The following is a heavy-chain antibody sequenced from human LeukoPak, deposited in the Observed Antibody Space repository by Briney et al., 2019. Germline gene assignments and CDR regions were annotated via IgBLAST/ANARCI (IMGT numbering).Heavy chain of an antibody. V-gene: IGHV4-34*01. CDR3: ARSRGGDYGSLEG. CDR1: GGSFSGYY. D-gene: IGHD3-10*01. Sequence: SETLSLTCAVYGGSFSGYYWSWIRQPPGKGLEWIGEINHSGSTNYNPSLKSRVTISVETSKNQFSLKLSSVTAADTAVYYCARSRGGDYGSLEGWGQGTLVTVSS. J-gene: IGHJ4*02. CDR2: INHSGST.